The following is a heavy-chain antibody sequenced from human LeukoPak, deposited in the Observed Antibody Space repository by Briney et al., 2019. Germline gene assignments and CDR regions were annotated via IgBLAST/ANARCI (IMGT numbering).Heavy chain of an antibody. V-gene: IGHV3-7*01. J-gene: IGHJ4*02. CDR1: GFTFSSYW. Sequence: GGSLRLSCAASGFTFSSYWMSWVRQPPGKGLEWVANIKQDGNEKYYLDSVKGRFTISRDNAKNSLYLQMNSLRAEDTAVYYCARDPYGGNSRDYWGQGTLVTVSS. CDR2: IKQDGNEK. D-gene: IGHD4-23*01. CDR3: ARDPYGGNSRDY.